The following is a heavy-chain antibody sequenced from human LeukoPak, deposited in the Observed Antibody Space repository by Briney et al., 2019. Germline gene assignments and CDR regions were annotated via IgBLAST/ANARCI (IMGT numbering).Heavy chain of an antibody. V-gene: IGHV4-59*01. J-gene: IGHJ4*02. CDR3: ASSSSWYSSFGYFDY. Sequence: WETLSLTCIVSDGFLRSYYWRWIRQPPGKGLEWIGYIYYSGSNNYNPSLKSRVTISVDKSKNQFSLKLSSVTAADTAVYYCASSSSWYSSFGYFDYWGQGTLVTVSS. D-gene: IGHD6-13*01. CDR1: DGFLRSYY. CDR2: IYYSGSN.